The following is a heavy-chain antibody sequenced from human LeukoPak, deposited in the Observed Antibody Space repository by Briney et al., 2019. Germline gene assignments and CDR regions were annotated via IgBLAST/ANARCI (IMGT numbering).Heavy chain of an antibody. CDR1: GFTFSNYW. V-gene: IGHV3-7*01. Sequence: GGSLRLSCVGSGFTFSNYWITWVRQAPGKGLEWVANINQDGSEKYYGGSVKGRFTLSRDNAKNSLYLQMNSLRVEDTAVYYCPRSPLYGMDVWGQGTTVTVAS. CDR2: INQDGSEK. J-gene: IGHJ6*02. CDR3: PRSPLYGMDV.